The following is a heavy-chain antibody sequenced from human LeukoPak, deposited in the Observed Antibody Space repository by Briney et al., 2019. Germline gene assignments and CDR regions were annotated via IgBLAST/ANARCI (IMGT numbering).Heavy chain of an antibody. J-gene: IGHJ1*01. CDR3: TSWGDTTAEYFQR. CDR2: INPDGRDT. D-gene: IGHD2-21*02. CDR1: GFTFSSYW. Sequence: GGSLRLSCAASGFTFSSYWMHWVRQAPGKGLEWVAHINPDGRDTYYVDSVKGRFTISRDNAQNSMYLQMNSLRVEDTAVYYCTSWGDTTAEYFQRWGQGTLVTVTS. V-gene: IGHV3-7*01.